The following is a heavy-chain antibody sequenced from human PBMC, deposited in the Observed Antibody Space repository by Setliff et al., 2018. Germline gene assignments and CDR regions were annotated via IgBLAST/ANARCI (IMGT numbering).Heavy chain of an antibody. CDR3: ARQSVRELADNNWFDP. Sequence: PSETLSLTCAVSGYSISSGYYWAWIRQPPEKGLEWIGSIYRTGNTHYNPSLKSRVTISLDTSKNQFSLKLTSVTAADTAIYYCARQSVRELADNNWFDPWGQGTLVTVSS. CDR1: GYSISSGYY. J-gene: IGHJ5*02. CDR2: IYRTGNT. D-gene: IGHD1-7*01. V-gene: IGHV4-38-2*01.